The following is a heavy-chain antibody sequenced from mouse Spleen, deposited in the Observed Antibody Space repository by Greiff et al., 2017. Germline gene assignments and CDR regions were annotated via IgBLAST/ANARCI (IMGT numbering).Heavy chain of an antibody. Sequence: EVHLVESGAELVRPGASVKLSCTASGFNIKDDYMHWVKQRPEQGLEWIGWIDPENGDTEYASKFQGKATITADTSSNTAYLQLSSLTSEDTAVYYCTTPYYWGQGTLVTVSA. CDR3: TTPYY. V-gene: IGHV14-4*01. CDR2: IDPENGDT. J-gene: IGHJ3*01. CDR1: GFNIKDDY.